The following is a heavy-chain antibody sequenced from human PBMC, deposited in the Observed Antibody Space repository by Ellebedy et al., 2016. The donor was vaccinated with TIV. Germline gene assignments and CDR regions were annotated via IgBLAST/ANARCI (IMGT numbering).Heavy chain of an antibody. CDR2: TKEDGSEE. Sequence: PGGSLRLSCAASGFTFSLNWMDWVRQAPGKGLEWVANTKEDGSEEYYLDSVKGRFTISRENAKNSLYVQMNSLRAEDTAVYYCVRAIHWGYFDWGQGTLVTVSS. CDR1: GFTFSLNW. D-gene: IGHD2/OR15-2a*01. J-gene: IGHJ4*02. CDR3: VRAIHWGYFD. V-gene: IGHV3-7*03.